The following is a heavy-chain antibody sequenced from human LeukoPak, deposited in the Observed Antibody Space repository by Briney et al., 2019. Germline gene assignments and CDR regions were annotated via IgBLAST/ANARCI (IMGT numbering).Heavy chain of an antibody. D-gene: IGHD3-22*01. CDR2: INTYNDKT. J-gene: IGHJ4*02. CDR3: ARDGLGYYDSSGLDY. Sequence: ASVKVSCKASGYTFTSYGITWVRRAPGQGLEWMGWINTYNDKTNYPQKSQGRVTMTADTSTSTAYMELRSLRSDDTAVYFCARDGLGYYDSSGLDYWGQGTLVTVSS. CDR1: GYTFTSYG. V-gene: IGHV1-18*01.